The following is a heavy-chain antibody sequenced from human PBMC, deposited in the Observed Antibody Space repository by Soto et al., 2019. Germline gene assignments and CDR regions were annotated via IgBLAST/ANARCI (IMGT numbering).Heavy chain of an antibody. V-gene: IGHV3-7*03. D-gene: IGHD2-8*02. Sequence: GGSLRLSCAASGFTFSNYSMNWVRQAPGKGLEWVATIRQDGGQMYYVDSVKGRFTISRDRAKNSLYLQMNSLTVEDTALYYCSTTGGYWGRGILVTVSS. CDR1: GFTFSNYS. J-gene: IGHJ4*02. CDR3: STTGGY. CDR2: IRQDGGQM.